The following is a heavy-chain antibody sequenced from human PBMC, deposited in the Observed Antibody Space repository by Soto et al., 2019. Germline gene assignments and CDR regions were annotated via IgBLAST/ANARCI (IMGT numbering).Heavy chain of an antibody. V-gene: IGHV4-39*01. Sequence: QLQLQESGPGLVKPSETLSLTCTVSGGSISSSSYYWGWIRQPPGKGLEWIGSIYYGGSTYYNPSLKSRVTISVDTSKNQFSLKLSSVTAADTAVYYCARLSGGWGYWYFDLWGRGTLVTVSS. CDR3: ARLSGGWGYWYFDL. J-gene: IGHJ2*01. CDR1: GGSISSSSYY. D-gene: IGHD1-26*01. CDR2: IYYGGST.